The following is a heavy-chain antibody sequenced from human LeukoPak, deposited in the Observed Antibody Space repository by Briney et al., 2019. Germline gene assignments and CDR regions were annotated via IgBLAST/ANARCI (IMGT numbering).Heavy chain of an antibody. CDR2: ISGSGGST. V-gene: IGHV3-23*01. Sequence: PGGSLRLSCAASGXTFSSYAMSWVRQAPGKGLEWVSAISGSGGSTYYADSVKGRFTISRDNSKNTLYLQMNSLRAEDTAVYYCAKMEVGATTLAYWGQGTLVTVSS. CDR3: AKMEVGATTLAY. D-gene: IGHD1-26*01. CDR1: GXTFSSYA. J-gene: IGHJ4*02.